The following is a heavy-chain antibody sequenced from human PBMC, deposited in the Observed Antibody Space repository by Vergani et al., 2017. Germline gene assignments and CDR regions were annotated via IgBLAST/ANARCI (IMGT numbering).Heavy chain of an antibody. CDR2: INAGNGNT. V-gene: IGHV1-3*01. J-gene: IGHJ6*03. CDR3: ARSERDYYYYYMDV. CDR1: GYTFTSYA. Sequence: QVQLVQSGAEVKTPGASVKVSCKASGYTFTSYAMHWVRQAPGQRLEWMGWINAGNGNTKYSQKFQGRVTITRDTSASTAYMELSSLRSEDTAVYYCARSERDYYYYYMDVWGKGTTVTVAS.